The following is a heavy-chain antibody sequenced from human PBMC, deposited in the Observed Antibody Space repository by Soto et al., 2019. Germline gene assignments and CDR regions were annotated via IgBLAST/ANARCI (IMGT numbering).Heavy chain of an antibody. V-gene: IGHV3-64*01. D-gene: IGHD4-17*01. CDR1: GFTFSSYA. CDR2: ISINWGST. CDR3: ARTLYGDNVDY. Sequence: GGSLRLSCAASGFTFSSYAMHWVRQAPGKGLENVSAISINWGSTYYANSVKGRFTISRDNSKNTLYLQMGSLRPEDTAVHYCARTLYGDNVDYWGQGTLVTVSS. J-gene: IGHJ4*02.